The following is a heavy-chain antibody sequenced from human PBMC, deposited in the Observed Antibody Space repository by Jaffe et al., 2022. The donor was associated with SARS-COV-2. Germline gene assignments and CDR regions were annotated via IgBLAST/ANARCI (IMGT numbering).Heavy chain of an antibody. V-gene: IGHV3-30-3*01. CDR1: GFTFSSYA. CDR2: ISYDGSNK. J-gene: IGHJ5*02. CDR3: ARVESILTPITQTLQA. D-gene: IGHD3-9*01. Sequence: QVQLVESGGGVVQPGRSLRLSCAASGFTFSSYAMHWVRQAPGKGLEWVAVISYDGSNKYYADSVKGRFTISRDNSKNTLYLQMNSLRAEDTAVYYCARVESILTPITQTLQAWGQGTLVTVSS.